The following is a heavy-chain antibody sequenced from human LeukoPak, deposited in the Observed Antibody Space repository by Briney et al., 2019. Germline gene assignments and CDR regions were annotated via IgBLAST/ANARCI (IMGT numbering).Heavy chain of an antibody. Sequence: GGSLRLSCAASGFTFSSYAMSWVRQAPGKGLEWVSAISGSGGSTYYADSVKGRFTISRDNSKNTPYLQMNSLRAEDTAVYYCAKDYDFWSGNSDAFDIWGQGTMVTVSS. D-gene: IGHD3-3*01. CDR2: ISGSGGST. CDR1: GFTFSSYA. V-gene: IGHV3-23*01. J-gene: IGHJ3*02. CDR3: AKDYDFWSGNSDAFDI.